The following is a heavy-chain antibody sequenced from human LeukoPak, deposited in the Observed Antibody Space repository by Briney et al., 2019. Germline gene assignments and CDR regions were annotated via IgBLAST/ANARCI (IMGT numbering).Heavy chain of an antibody. CDR2: IIPIFGTA. CDR1: GGTFSSYA. V-gene: IGHV1-69*13. CDR3: AGSLGYCTSNVCYLKY. Sequence: GASVKVSCKASGGTFSSYAISWVRQAPGQGLEWMGEIIPIFGTANYAQKFQGRVTITADESTSTAYMELSSLRSEDTAVYYCAGSLGYCTSNVCYLKYWGQGTLVTVSS. D-gene: IGHD2-8*01. J-gene: IGHJ4*02.